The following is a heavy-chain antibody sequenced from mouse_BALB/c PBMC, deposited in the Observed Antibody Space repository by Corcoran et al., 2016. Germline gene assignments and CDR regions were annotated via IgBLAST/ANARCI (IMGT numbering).Heavy chain of an antibody. CDR3: ARGSSSYSWLAY. V-gene: IGHV9-2-1*01. J-gene: IGHJ3*01. CDR2: INTETGEP. D-gene: IGHD1-1*01. Sequence: QIQLVQSGPELKKPGETVKISCKASGYTFTDYSMHWVKQAPGKGLKWMGWINTETGEPTYADDFKGRFAFSLETSASTAYLQINNLKNEDTATYFCARGSSSYSWLAYWGQGTLVTVSA. CDR1: GYTFTDYS.